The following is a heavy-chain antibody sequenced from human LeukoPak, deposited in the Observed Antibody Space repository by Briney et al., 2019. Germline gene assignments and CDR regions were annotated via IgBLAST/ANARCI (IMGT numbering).Heavy chain of an antibody. CDR3: ARNDFDWFHY. CDR1: GGSFSGYY. J-gene: IGHJ5*01. CDR2: INHSGST. V-gene: IGHV4-34*01. Sequence: SETLSLTCAVYGGSFSGYYWSWIRQPPGKGLEWIGEINHSGSTNYNPPLKSRVTISVDTSKNQFSLKLSSVTAADTAVYYCARNDFDWFHYWGQGTLVTVSS. D-gene: IGHD3-3*01.